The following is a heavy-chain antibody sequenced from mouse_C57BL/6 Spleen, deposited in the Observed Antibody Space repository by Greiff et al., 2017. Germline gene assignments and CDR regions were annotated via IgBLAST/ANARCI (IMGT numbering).Heavy chain of an antibody. J-gene: IGHJ4*01. Sequence: QVQLQQPGAELVRPGTSVKLSCKASGYTFTSYWMHWVKQRPGQGLEWIGVIDPSDSYTNYNQKFKGKATLTVDTSSSTAYMQLSSLTSEDSAVYYCARYSVDYYAMDYWGQGTSVTVSS. V-gene: IGHV1-59*01. CDR2: IDPSDSYT. CDR1: GYTFTSYW. CDR3: ARYSVDYYAMDY. D-gene: IGHD1-1*01.